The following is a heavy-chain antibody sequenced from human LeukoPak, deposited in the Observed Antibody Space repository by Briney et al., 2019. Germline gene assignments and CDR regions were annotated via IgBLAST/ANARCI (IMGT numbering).Heavy chain of an antibody. CDR2: ISGSGSST. Sequence: PGGSLRLSCAASGFTLSRYAMSWVRQAPGKGLEWVSAISGSGSSTYYADSVKGRFTISRDKSKDTLYLQMNSLRAEDTAVYYCARHWSTGTSYYRFDYWGQGTLVTVPS. V-gene: IGHV3-23*01. CDR3: ARHWSTGTSYYRFDY. CDR1: GFTLSRYA. J-gene: IGHJ4*02. D-gene: IGHD1-26*01.